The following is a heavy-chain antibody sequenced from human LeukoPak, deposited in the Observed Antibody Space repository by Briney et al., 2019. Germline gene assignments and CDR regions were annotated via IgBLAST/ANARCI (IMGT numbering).Heavy chain of an antibody. V-gene: IGHV4-59*08. Sequence: SETLSLTCTVSGGSISSYYWSWIRQPPGKGLEWIGNIYYSGSTNYSPSLKSRVTISVYTSKNQFSLKLSSVTAADMAVYYCARHVGLGDAFDIWGQGTMVTVSS. J-gene: IGHJ3*02. CDR2: IYYSGST. CDR3: ARHVGLGDAFDI. CDR1: GGSISSYY. D-gene: IGHD3-16*01.